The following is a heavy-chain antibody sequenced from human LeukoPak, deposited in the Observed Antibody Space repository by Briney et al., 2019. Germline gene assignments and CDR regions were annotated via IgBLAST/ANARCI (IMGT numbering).Heavy chain of an antibody. CDR3: AREAVEITMVRGVIIITDYYYYYMDV. Sequence: GASVKVSCKASGYTFTGYYMHWVRQAPGQGLEWMGWINPNSGGTNYAQKFQGRVTMTRDTSISTAYMELSRLRSDDTAVYYCAREAVEITMVRGVIIITDYYYYYMDVWGKGTTVTVSS. CDR2: INPNSGGT. J-gene: IGHJ6*03. V-gene: IGHV1-2*02. D-gene: IGHD3-10*01. CDR1: GYTFTGYY.